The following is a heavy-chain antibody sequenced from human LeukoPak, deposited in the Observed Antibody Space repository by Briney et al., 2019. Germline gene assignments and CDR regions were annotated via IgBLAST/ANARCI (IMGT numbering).Heavy chain of an antibody. CDR1: GGSISSGGYY. CDR2: IYTSGST. D-gene: IGHD6-13*01. Sequence: SQTLSLTCTVSGGSISSGGYYWSWIRQPAGKGLEWIGRIYTSGSTNYNPSLKSRVTISVDTSKNQFSLKLSSVTAADTAVYYCARGVGAAAGTGAFDIWGQGTMVTVSS. CDR3: ARGVGAAAGTGAFDI. V-gene: IGHV4-61*02. J-gene: IGHJ3*02.